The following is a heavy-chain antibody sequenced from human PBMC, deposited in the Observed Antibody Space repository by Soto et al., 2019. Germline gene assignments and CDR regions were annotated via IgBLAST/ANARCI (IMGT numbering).Heavy chain of an antibody. Sequence: LRLSCAASGFTFSSYAMSWVRQAPGKGLEWVSAISGSGGSTYYADSVKGRFTISRDNSKNTLYLQMNSLRAEDTAVYYCAKDGRITMIVVVQVVGVHGMDVWGQGPTVTVSS. CDR3: AKDGRITMIVVVQVVGVHGMDV. CDR1: GFTFSSYA. CDR2: ISGSGGST. J-gene: IGHJ6*02. V-gene: IGHV3-23*01. D-gene: IGHD3-22*01.